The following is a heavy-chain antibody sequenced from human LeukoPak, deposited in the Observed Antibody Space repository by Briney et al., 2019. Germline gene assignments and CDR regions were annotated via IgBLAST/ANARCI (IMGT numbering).Heavy chain of an antibody. V-gene: IGHV3-23*01. Sequence: GGSLRLSCAASGFTFSSYAMSWVRQAPGKGLEWVSAISGSGGSTYHADSVKGRITISRDNSKNTLYLQMNSLRAEDTAVYYCARRVATYYSDYWGQGTLVTVSS. J-gene: IGHJ4*02. CDR3: ARRVATYYSDY. D-gene: IGHD5-12*01. CDR1: GFTFSSYA. CDR2: ISGSGGST.